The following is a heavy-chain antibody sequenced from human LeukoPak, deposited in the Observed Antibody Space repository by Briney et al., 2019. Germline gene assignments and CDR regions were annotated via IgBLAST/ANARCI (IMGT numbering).Heavy chain of an antibody. V-gene: IGHV3-23*01. CDR2: ISDSGGST. CDR1: GFTFSNFA. J-gene: IGHJ4*02. CDR3: AREGNNYYYDSSGYPFYFDY. D-gene: IGHD3-22*01. Sequence: PGGSLRLSCAASGFTFSNFAISWVRQAPGKGLEWVSAISDSGGSTCYADSVKGRFTISRDNSKNTLYLQMNSLRAEDTAVYYCAREGNNYYYDSSGYPFYFDYWGQGTLVTVSS.